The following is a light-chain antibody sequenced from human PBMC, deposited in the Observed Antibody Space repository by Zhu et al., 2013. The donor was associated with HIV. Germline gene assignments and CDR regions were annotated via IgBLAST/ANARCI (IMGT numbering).Light chain of an antibody. CDR2: GAS. Sequence: EIVLTQSPDTLSLPPGERATLSCRASQSVGASYLAWYQQKPGQAPRLLMYGASTRATGIPDRFSGSGSGTDFTLTISRLEPEDFAMYYCQQYDTSPVTFGGGTKAEIK. J-gene: IGKJ4*01. CDR3: QQYDTSPVT. V-gene: IGKV3-20*01. CDR1: QSVGASY.